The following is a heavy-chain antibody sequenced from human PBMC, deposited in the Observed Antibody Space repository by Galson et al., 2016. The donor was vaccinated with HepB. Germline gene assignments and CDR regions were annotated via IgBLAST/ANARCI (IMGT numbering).Heavy chain of an antibody. J-gene: IGHJ6*02. CDR1: GFSFSDYW. CDR2: IKQDGNEK. V-gene: IGHV3-7*03. D-gene: IGHD6-13*01. Sequence: SLRLSCAASGFSFSDYWMTWVRQSPGKGLEWVAIIKQDGNEKYYVDSVKGRFTITRDNAKNSLYLQMDTLRPEDTGLYYCAKENRKDSSSWYGGMDVWGQGTTVIVSS. CDR3: AKENRKDSSSWYGGMDV.